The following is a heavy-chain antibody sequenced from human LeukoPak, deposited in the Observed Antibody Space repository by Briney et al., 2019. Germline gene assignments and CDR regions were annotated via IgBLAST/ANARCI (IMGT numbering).Heavy chain of an antibody. Sequence: GASVKVSCKASGDTFTGYYMHWVRQAPAQGLEWMGWINPNSGGTNYAQRFQGRVTMTRDTSISTAYMELSMLRSDDTAVYYCATSRGPMVVVALGYWGQGTLVTVSS. V-gene: IGHV1-2*02. CDR3: ATSRGPMVVVALGY. J-gene: IGHJ4*02. CDR2: INPNSGGT. D-gene: IGHD2-15*01. CDR1: GDTFTGYY.